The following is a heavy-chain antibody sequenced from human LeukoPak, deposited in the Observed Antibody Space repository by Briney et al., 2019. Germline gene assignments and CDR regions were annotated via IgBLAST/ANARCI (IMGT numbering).Heavy chain of an antibody. CDR3: ASDVVLRYFDGVDY. V-gene: IGHV3-33*01. D-gene: IGHD3-9*01. J-gene: IGHJ4*02. Sequence: PGGSLRLSCAASGFTFSSYGMHWVRQAPGKGLEWVAVIWYDGSNKYYADSVKGRFTISRDNSKNTLYLQMNSLRAEDTAVYYCASDVVLRYFDGVDYWGQGTLVTVSS. CDR1: GFTFSSYG. CDR2: IWYDGSNK.